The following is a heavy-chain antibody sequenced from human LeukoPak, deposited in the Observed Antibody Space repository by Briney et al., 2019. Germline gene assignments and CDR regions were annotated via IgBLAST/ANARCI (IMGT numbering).Heavy chain of an antibody. CDR1: GFTFSNFA. Sequence: GGSLRLSCSASGFTFSNFAMSWVRQAPGKGLEWVSAVSSDGINTYYTDSLKGRFTISRDNSKNTVFLQMNSLRAEDTAVYYCAKDRWTEVDAFDIWGQGTMVTVSS. V-gene: IGHV3-23*01. J-gene: IGHJ3*02. CDR3: AKDRWTEVDAFDI. CDR2: VSSDGINT. D-gene: IGHD1-1*01.